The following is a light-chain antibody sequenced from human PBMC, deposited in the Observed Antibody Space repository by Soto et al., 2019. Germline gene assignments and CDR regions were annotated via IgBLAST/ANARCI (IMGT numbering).Light chain of an antibody. Sequence: DIQMTQSPSTLSASVGDRVTITCRASQSISTWLAWYQQKPGKAPKLLIYKASSLEGGVQSRFSGSGSGTEFNITISSLQPDDFATYYCQQYNTYPLTFGGGTTVDIK. CDR1: QSISTW. J-gene: IGKJ4*01. CDR3: QQYNTYPLT. CDR2: KAS. V-gene: IGKV1-5*03.